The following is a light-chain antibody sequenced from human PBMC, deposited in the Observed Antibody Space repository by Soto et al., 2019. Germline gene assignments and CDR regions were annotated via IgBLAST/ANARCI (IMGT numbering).Light chain of an antibody. CDR3: QQSYRTPRT. Sequence: DIVLTQSPGSLSLSPGERATLSCRASQPLNLNYLAWYQQKPGQAPRLLIYDASSRATGTPDRFSGTGSATDLTLTISRLEPEDFAVYYCQQSYRTPRTFGQGTXV. J-gene: IGKJ1*01. CDR2: DAS. V-gene: IGKV3-20*01. CDR1: QPLNLNY.